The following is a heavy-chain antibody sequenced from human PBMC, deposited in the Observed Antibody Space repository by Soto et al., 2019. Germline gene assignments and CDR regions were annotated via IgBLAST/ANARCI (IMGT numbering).Heavy chain of an antibody. V-gene: IGHV3-30*18. CDR2: ISYDGSNK. CDR3: AKGAVAGTGPHFDY. J-gene: IGHJ4*02. D-gene: IGHD6-19*01. Sequence: QVQLVESGGGVVQPGRSLRLSCAASGFTFSSYGMHWVRQAPGKGLEWVAVISYDGSNKYYADSVKGRFTISRDNSKNTLYLQMNSLRAEDTAVYYCAKGAVAGTGPHFDYWGQGTLVTVSS. CDR1: GFTFSSYG.